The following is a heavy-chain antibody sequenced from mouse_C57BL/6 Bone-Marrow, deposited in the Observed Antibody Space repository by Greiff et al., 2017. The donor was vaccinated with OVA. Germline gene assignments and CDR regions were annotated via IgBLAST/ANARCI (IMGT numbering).Heavy chain of an antibody. V-gene: IGHV1-81*01. CDR3: ARRQRRPYFDY. Sequence: VQLQQSGAELARPGASVKLSCKASGYTFTSYGISWVKQRTGQGLEWIGDIYPGGGYTNYNEKFKGKATLTADKSSSTAYMQCSSLTSEDSAIYYSARRQRRPYFDYWGQGTTLTVSS. CDR2: IYPGGGYT. D-gene: IGHD3-2*02. J-gene: IGHJ2*01. CDR1: GYTFTSYG.